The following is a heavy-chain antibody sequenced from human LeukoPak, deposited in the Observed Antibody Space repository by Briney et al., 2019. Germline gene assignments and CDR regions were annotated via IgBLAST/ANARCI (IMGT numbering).Heavy chain of an antibody. J-gene: IGHJ4*02. CDR2: MNPNSGNT. D-gene: IGHD6-25*01. CDR3: AASTIAAFSDY. V-gene: IGHV1-8*01. CDR1: GDTFTSYD. Sequence: ASVKVSCKASGDTFTSYDINWVRQATGQGLEWMGWMNPNSGNTGYAQKFQGRVTLTRDTSISTAYMELSSLRSEDTAVYYCAASTIAAFSDYWGQGTLVTVSS.